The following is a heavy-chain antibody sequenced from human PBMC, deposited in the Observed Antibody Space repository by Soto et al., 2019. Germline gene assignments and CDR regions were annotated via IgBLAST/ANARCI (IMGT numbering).Heavy chain of an antibody. V-gene: IGHV3-15*07. Sequence: GGSLRLSCAASGFTFTNAWINWVRQAPGKGLEWVGRIKSKTDGGTTYYAEPVKGRFDISRDDSNNMVYLQMNSLKIEDTAIYYCTTDSYSTIIIVRFDYWGHGTLVTVSS. J-gene: IGHJ4*01. CDR2: IKSKTDGGTT. D-gene: IGHD2-8*01. CDR3: TTDSYSTIIIVRFDY. CDR1: GFTFTNAW.